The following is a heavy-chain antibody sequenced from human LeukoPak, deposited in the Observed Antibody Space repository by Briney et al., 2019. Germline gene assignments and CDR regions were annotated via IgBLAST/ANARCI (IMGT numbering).Heavy chain of an antibody. J-gene: IGHJ5*02. V-gene: IGHV3-74*03. CDR1: GFSLSSHW. D-gene: IGHD4-17*01. Sequence: GGSLRLSCAASGFSLSSHWMHWVRQAPGKGLMWVSRINSDGSSTTYADSAKGRFTISRDNAKNKLYLQMNSLRAKDTSVYHCAREVSGDLWYNWFDPWGQGTLVTVSS. CDR2: INSDGSST. CDR3: AREVSGDLWYNWFDP.